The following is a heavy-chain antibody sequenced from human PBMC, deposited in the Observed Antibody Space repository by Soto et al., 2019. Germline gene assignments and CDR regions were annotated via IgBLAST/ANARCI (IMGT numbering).Heavy chain of an antibody. Sequence: KQTPSRGLEWLGRTYYRSKWYNDYAVSVKSRITINPDTSKNQFSLQLNSVTPEDTAVYYCARGGYYYDSSGYSHDAFDIWGQGTMVTVSS. J-gene: IGHJ3*02. V-gene: IGHV6-1*01. CDR2: TYYRSKWYN. D-gene: IGHD3-22*01. CDR3: ARGGYYYDSSGYSHDAFDI.